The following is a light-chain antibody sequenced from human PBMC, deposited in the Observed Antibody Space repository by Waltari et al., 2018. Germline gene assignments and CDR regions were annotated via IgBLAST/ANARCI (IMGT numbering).Light chain of an antibody. J-gene: IGLJ2*01. Sequence: QSALTQPASVSASPGQSNTISCNGTSSDVGDYNPALWYQHHPAKAPKLLIFEVSKRPTGVSNRFSASKSGNTASMTISGLQAEDEATYHCCSYAGTNTWVFGGGTKVTVL. V-gene: IGLV2-23*02. CDR3: CSYAGTNTWV. CDR1: SSDVGDYNP. CDR2: EVS.